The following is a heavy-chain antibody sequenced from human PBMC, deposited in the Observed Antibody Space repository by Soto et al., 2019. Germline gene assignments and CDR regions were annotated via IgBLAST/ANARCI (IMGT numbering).Heavy chain of an antibody. CDR2: INHSGST. V-gene: IGHV4-34*01. CDR1: GGSFSGYC. CDR3: ARAGDILTGYYSAFDY. D-gene: IGHD3-9*01. Sequence: LSLTCAVYGGSFSGYCWSWIRQPPGKGLEWIGEINHSGSTNYNPSLKSRVTISVDTSKNQFSLKLSSVTAADTAVYYCARAGDILTGYYSAFDYWGQGTLVTVSS. J-gene: IGHJ4*02.